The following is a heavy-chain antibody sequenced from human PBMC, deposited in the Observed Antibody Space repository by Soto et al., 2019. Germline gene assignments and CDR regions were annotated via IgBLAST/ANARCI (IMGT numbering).Heavy chain of an antibody. V-gene: IGHV4-31*03. D-gene: IGHD3-10*01. CDR2: IYYSGST. Sequence: PSETLSLTCTVSGGSISSGGYYWSWIRQHPGKGLEWIGYIYYSGSTYYNPSLKSRVTISVDTSKNQFSLKLSSVTAADTAVYYCASYMYYYGSGSYHNQYYFDYWGQGTLVTVSS. CDR3: ASYMYYYGSGSYHNQYYFDY. CDR1: GGSISSGGYY. J-gene: IGHJ4*02.